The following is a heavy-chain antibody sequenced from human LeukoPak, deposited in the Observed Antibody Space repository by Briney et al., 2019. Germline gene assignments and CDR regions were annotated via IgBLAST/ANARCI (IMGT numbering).Heavy chain of an antibody. V-gene: IGHV1-69*13. J-gene: IGHJ6*03. Sequence: SVKVSCKASGGTFSSYAISWVRQAPGQGLEWMGGIIPIFGTANYAQKFQGRVTITADESTSTAYMELSSPRSEDTAVYYCASPDVDTNYYYYMDVWGKGTTVTVSS. CDR3: ASPDVDTNYYYYMDV. CDR1: GGTFSSYA. CDR2: IIPIFGTA. D-gene: IGHD5-18*01.